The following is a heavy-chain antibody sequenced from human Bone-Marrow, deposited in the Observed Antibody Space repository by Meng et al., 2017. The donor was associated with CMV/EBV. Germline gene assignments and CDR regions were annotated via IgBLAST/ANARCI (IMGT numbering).Heavy chain of an antibody. CDR2: IYPGDSDT. Sequence: EVQLVQSGAEVKKPGESLKISCKGSGYKFSSYWIGWVRQMPGKGLEWMGIIYPGDSDTRYSPSFEGQVTISAEKSMGTAYLQWSSLKASDTAMYYCVRQDAVVVTAIQDYFDYWGQGTLVTVSS. V-gene: IGHV5-51*01. CDR3: VRQDAVVVTAIQDYFDY. J-gene: IGHJ4*02. CDR1: GYKFSSYW. D-gene: IGHD2-21*02.